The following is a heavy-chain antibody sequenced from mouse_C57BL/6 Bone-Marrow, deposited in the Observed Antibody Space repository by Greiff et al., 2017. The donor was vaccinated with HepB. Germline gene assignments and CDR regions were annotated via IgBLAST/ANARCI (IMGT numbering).Heavy chain of an antibody. J-gene: IGHJ2*01. Sequence: VKLMESGAELVRPGTSVKVSCKASGYAFTNYLIEWVKQRPGQGLEWIGVINPGRGGTNYNEKFKGKATMTADKSYSTAYMQLSSLTSEDSAVYFWARFELRAYFDYWGQGTTLTVSS. CDR3: ARFELRAYFDY. CDR1: GYAFTNYL. CDR2: INPGRGGT. D-gene: IGHD1-1*01. V-gene: IGHV1-54*01.